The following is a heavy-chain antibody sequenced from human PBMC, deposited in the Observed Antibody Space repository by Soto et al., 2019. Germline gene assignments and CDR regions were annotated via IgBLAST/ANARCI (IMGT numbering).Heavy chain of an antibody. J-gene: IGHJ4*02. CDR1: GGSISSYY. CDR2: IYYSGST. Sequence: SETLSLTCTVSGGSISSYYWSWIRQPPGKGLEWIGYIYYSGSTNYNPSLKSRVTISVDTSKNQFSLKLSSVTAADTAVYYCARHTRLGISVSEFDYWGQGTLVTVSS. CDR3: ARHTRLGISVSEFDY. V-gene: IGHV4-59*08. D-gene: IGHD7-27*01.